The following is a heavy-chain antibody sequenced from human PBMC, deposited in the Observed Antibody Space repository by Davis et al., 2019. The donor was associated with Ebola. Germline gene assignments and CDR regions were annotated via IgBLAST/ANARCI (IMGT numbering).Heavy chain of an antibody. CDR3: AKAWGVITTSYYAMDV. Sequence: SETLSLTCAVSGGSISSSNWWSWVRQPPGKGLEWIGEIYHSGSTNYNPSLKSRVTISVDKSKNQFSLKLSSVTAADTAVYYCAKAWGVITTSYYAMDVWGQGTTVTVSS. CDR2: IYHSGST. V-gene: IGHV4-4*02. J-gene: IGHJ6*02. D-gene: IGHD4/OR15-4a*01. CDR1: GGSISSSNW.